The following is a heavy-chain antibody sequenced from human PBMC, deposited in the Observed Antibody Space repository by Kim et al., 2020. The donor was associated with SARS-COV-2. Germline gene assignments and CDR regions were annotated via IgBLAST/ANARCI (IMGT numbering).Heavy chain of an antibody. Sequence: GESLKISCKGSGYSFTSYWIGWVRQMPGKGLEWMGIIYPGDSDTRYSPSFQGQVTISADKSISTAYLQWSSLKASDTAMYYCARRSTSFWAIGMGTRNAFDIWGQGTMVTVSS. J-gene: IGHJ3*02. CDR1: GYSFTSYW. V-gene: IGHV5-51*01. D-gene: IGHD2-2*01. CDR3: ARRSTSFWAIGMGTRNAFDI. CDR2: IYPGDSDT.